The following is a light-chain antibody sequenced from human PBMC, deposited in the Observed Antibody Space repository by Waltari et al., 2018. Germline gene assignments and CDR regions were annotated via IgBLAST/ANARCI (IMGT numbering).Light chain of an antibody. CDR1: NIGSRN. V-gene: IGLV3-9*01. CDR2: RDN. CDR3: QVWDSSSNAV. Sequence: SFDLTQPLSVSVALGQTARLTCGGDNIGSRNVHWYQQKPGQAPILVIYRDNNRPSGFPWRFSGSNSGNTATLSISRAQAGDEADYFCQVWDSSSNAVFGGGTKLTVL. J-gene: IGLJ2*01.